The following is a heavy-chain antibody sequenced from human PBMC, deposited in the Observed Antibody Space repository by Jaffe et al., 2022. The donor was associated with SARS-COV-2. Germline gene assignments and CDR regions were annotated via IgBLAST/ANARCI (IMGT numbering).Heavy chain of an antibody. V-gene: IGHV3-53*01. CDR2: IYSGGST. CDR3: ARAPPVPTSYYFDY. CDR1: GFTVSSNY. J-gene: IGHJ4*02. Sequence: EVQLVESGGGLIQPGGSLRLSCAASGFTVSSNYMSWVRQAPGKGLEWVSVIYSGGSTYYADSVKGRFTISRDNSKNTLYLQMNSLRAEDTAVYYCARAPPVPTSYYFDYWGQGTLVTVSS.